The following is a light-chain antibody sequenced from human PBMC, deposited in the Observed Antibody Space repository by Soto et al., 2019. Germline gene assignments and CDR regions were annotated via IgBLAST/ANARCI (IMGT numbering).Light chain of an antibody. J-gene: IGKJ1*01. CDR2: DAS. CDR3: QQYNSYSRWT. CDR1: QSISSW. Sequence: DIQMTQSPSTRSASVGDRVTITCRASQSISSWLAWYQQKPGKAPKLLIYDASSLESGVPSRFSGSGSGTEFTLTISSLQPDDFATYYCQQYNSYSRWTFGQGTKVDIK. V-gene: IGKV1-5*01.